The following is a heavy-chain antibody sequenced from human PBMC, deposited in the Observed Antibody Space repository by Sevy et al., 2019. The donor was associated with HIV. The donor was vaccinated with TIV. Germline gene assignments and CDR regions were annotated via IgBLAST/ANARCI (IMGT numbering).Heavy chain of an antibody. V-gene: IGHV1-2*02. CDR2: INPDSGGP. CDR3: VRDDRDGYFEY. Sequence: GSVKVSCKASGYTFTGYYMHWVRQAPGQGLQWMGWINPDSGGPNYAPKFQGRVTLTRDTSISTAYMELGRLKSDDTAVYYCVRDDRDGYFEYWGQGTLVTVSS. CDR1: GYTFTGYY. J-gene: IGHJ4*02.